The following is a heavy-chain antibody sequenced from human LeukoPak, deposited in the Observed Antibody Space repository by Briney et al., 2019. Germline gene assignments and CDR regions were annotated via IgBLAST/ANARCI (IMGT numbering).Heavy chain of an antibody. CDR3: TSATANYSSSWYYYHGMDV. CDR2: IRSEPTSYVT. D-gene: IGHD6-13*01. J-gene: IGHJ6*02. Sequence: GGSLRLSCAASGFTVSGSSMHCIRQAYGIGVWWVGRIRSEPTSYVTAYAASVNGRFTISRDDSKNTAYLQMNSLKTEDTAVYYCTSATANYSSSWYYYHGMDVWGQGTTVTVSS. CDR1: GFTVSGSS. V-gene: IGHV3-73*01.